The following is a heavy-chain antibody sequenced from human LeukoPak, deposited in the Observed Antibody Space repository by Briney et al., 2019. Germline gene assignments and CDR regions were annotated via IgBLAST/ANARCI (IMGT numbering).Heavy chain of an antibody. D-gene: IGHD2-2*01. V-gene: IGHV3-21*01. J-gene: IGHJ4*02. Sequence: GGSLRLSRAASAFSLTTNYMSWVRQAPGKGLEWVSSISSSSSFIYYADSVKGRFTISRDNAKNSLVLLMNSLRAEDTVVSYCARVEQVLPAATSHYWGQGTLVTVSS. CDR1: AFSLTTNY. CDR2: ISSSSSFI. CDR3: ARVEQVLPAATSHY.